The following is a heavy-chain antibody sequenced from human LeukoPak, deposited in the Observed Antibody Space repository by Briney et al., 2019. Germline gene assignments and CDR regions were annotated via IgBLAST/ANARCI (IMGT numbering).Heavy chain of an antibody. D-gene: IGHD3-22*01. J-gene: IGHJ4*02. CDR2: INHSGST. V-gene: IGHV4-34*01. Sequence: SETLSLTCAVYGGSFSGYYWSWIRQPPGKGLEWTGEINHSGSTNYNPSLKSRVTISVDTSKNQFSLKLSSVTAADTAVYYCARVRAYYDSSGYYPSRRPYFDYWGQGTLVTVSS. CDR3: ARVRAYYDSSGYYPSRRPYFDY. CDR1: GGSFSGYY.